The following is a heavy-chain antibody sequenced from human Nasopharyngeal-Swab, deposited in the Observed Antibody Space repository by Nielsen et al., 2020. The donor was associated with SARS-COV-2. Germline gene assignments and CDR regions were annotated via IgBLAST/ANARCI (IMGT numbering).Heavy chain of an antibody. Sequence: SETLSLTCTVSGGSISNSDYYWGWIRQPPGKGLEWIGSMFYTGSAYYNPSLKSRVTISVDTSKNQFSLKLSSVTAADTAVYYCARHPHMVRGVSGWFDPWGQGTLVTVSS. V-gene: IGHV4-39*01. D-gene: IGHD3-10*01. CDR3: ARHPHMVRGVSGWFDP. J-gene: IGHJ5*02. CDR1: GGSISNSDYY. CDR2: MFYTGSA.